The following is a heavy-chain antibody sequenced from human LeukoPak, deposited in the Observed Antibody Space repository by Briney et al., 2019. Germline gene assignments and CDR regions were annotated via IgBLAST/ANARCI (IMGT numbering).Heavy chain of an antibody. D-gene: IGHD4-17*01. CDR1: GGSISSGGYS. Sequence: SQTLSLTCAVSGGSISSGGYSWSWLRQPPGKGREWFGYIYHSGSTYYNPSLKSRVTISVDRSKNQFSLKLSSVTAADTAVYYCARETHYGDYVDYFDYWGQGTLVTVSS. J-gene: IGHJ4*02. CDR3: ARETHYGDYVDYFDY. CDR2: IYHSGST. V-gene: IGHV4-30-2*01.